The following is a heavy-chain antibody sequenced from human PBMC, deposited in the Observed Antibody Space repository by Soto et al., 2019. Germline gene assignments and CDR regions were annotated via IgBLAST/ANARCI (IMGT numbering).Heavy chain of an antibody. V-gene: IGHV4-39*07. Sequence: SETLSLTCTVSGTSISSTNYYWGWIRQPPGKGLEWITSIYYTGMTYYNPSLKSRVTISVDTSKNQFSLKLSSVTAADTARYYCARTYGRNFDYWGQGTLDTGSS. J-gene: IGHJ4*02. CDR3: ARTYGRNFDY. CDR2: IYYTGMT. CDR1: GTSISSTNYY. D-gene: IGHD3-10*01.